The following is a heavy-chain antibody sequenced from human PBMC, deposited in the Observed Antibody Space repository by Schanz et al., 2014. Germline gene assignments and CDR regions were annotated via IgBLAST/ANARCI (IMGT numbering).Heavy chain of an antibody. D-gene: IGHD5-18*01. J-gene: IGHJ6*02. Sequence: QVQLVQSGAEVKKPGPSVKVSCKASRSTFSSYTISWVRQARGQGLEWVGRFIPILDVGNYAQQFQGRVTFTADKSTSTASMELSSLRSEDTAVYYCARGPSQGYSYGHNIGAYYYGMDVWGQGTTVTVSS. CDR2: FIPILDVG. V-gene: IGHV1-69*02. CDR3: ARGPSQGYSYGHNIGAYYYGMDV. CDR1: RSTFSSYT.